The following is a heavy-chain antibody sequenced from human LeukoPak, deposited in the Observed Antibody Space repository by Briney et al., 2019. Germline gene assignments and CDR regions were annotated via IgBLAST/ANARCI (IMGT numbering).Heavy chain of an antibody. J-gene: IGHJ5*02. D-gene: IGHD3-10*01. CDR1: GFTFSSYS. V-gene: IGHV3-48*01. CDR3: ARVRGVNLNWFDP. CDR2: ISSSSSTI. Sequence: PGGSLRLSCAASGFTFSSYSMNWVRQAPGKGLEWVSYISSSSSTIYYADSVKGRFTISRDNAKNSLYLQMNSLRAEDTAVYYCARVRGVNLNWFDPWGQGTLVTVSS.